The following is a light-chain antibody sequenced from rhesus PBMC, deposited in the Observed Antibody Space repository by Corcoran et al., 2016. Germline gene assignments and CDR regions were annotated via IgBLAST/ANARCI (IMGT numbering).Light chain of an antibody. J-gene: IGKJ4*01. V-gene: IGKV2-104*02. Sequence: DIVMTQTPLSLPVTPGEPASISCRSSQSLLDSEAGHTYVDWYLQKPGQYPQLLIYEVSNRASGVPDRFSGSGSDTDFTLKISRVEAEDVGVYYCMQALEFPLTFGGGTKVAIK. CDR1: QSLLDSEAGHTY. CDR2: EVS. CDR3: MQALEFPLT.